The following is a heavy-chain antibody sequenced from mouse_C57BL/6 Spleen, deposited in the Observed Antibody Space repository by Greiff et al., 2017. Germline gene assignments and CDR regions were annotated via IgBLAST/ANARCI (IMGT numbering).Heavy chain of an antibody. D-gene: IGHD1-1*01. CDR2: ILPGSGST. V-gene: IGHV1-9*01. Sequence: QVQLQQSGAELMKPGASVKLSCKATGYTFTGYWIEWVKQRPGHGLEWIGEILPGSGSTNYNEKFKGKATFTADTSSNTAYMQLSSLTPEDSAIYYCAFFTVAHYAMDYWGQGTSVTVSS. CDR1: GYTFTGYW. CDR3: AFFTVAHYAMDY. J-gene: IGHJ4*01.